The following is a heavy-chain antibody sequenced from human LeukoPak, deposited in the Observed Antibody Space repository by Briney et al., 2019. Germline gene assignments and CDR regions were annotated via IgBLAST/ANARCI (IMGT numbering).Heavy chain of an antibody. Sequence: PGGSLRLSCATSGFTFSGAWLSWIRQPPGKGLEWIGYIYYSGSTNYNPSLKSRVTISVDTSKNQFSLKLSSVTAADTAVYYCARGAGTPPYYYYYYMDVWGKGTTVTVSS. CDR2: IYYSGST. CDR1: GFTFSGAW. CDR3: ARGAGTPPYYYYYYMDV. V-gene: IGHV4-59*01. D-gene: IGHD1-1*01. J-gene: IGHJ6*03.